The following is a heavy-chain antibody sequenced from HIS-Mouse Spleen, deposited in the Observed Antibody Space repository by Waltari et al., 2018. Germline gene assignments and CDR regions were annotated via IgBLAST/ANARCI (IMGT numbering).Heavy chain of an antibody. V-gene: IGHV4-38-2*02. CDR3: ARDSWAYAIEYFQH. Sequence: QVQLQESGPGLVKPSDPLSLTCPVSGYSITIASSWGWIRQPPGKGLEWIGSIYHSGSTYYNPSLKSRVTISVDTSKNQFSLKLSSVTAADTAVYYCARDSWAYAIEYFQHWGQGTLVTVSS. CDR2: IYHSGST. CDR1: GYSITIASS. D-gene: IGHD2-8*01. J-gene: IGHJ1*01.